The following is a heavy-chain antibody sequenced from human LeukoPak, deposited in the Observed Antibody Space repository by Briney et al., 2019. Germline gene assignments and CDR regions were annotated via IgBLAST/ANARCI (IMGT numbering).Heavy chain of an antibody. CDR3: ARLIPVYRSSNYGFYFDY. J-gene: IGHJ4*02. CDR1: VGSLSTYY. Sequence: SETLSPTSTVSVGSLSTYYGSWIRQPPGKLLEWIGYIYNSVSTNYNPSLKSRVSMSVDTSKKQFSLRLSSVTAADTAVYYCARLIPVYRSSNYGFYFDYWGQGTLVTVSS. V-gene: IGHV4-59*01. D-gene: IGHD3-16*01. CDR2: IYNSVST.